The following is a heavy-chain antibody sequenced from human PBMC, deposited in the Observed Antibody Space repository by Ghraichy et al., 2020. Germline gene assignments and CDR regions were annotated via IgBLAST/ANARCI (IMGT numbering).Heavy chain of an antibody. J-gene: IGHJ4*02. CDR3: ARENSYDSSGYYPFDY. D-gene: IGHD3-22*01. V-gene: IGHV4-59*01. CDR1: SGSISNYY. Sequence: SETLSLTCTVSSGSISNYYWSWIRKPPGKGLEWIGFIYYSGSTPYNPSLKSRVTISVDTSKNQFSLKLSSVTAADTAVYYCARENSYDSSGYYPFDYWGQGTLVTVSS. CDR2: IYYSGST.